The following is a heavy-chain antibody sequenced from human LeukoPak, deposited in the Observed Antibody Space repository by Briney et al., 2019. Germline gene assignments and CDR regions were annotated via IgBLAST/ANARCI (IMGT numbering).Heavy chain of an antibody. CDR3: ASDKQPGGWFDP. CDR2: IYYSGGT. Sequence: PSETLSLTCTVSGGSLSSGCYCWSWIRQPPGKGLEWIGYIYYSGGTNYNASLKSRVTISVDTSKNQFSLKLSSVTAADTAVYYCASDKQPGGWFDPWGQGTLVIVSS. D-gene: IGHD1-14*01. CDR1: GGSLSSGCYC. J-gene: IGHJ5*02. V-gene: IGHV4-61*01.